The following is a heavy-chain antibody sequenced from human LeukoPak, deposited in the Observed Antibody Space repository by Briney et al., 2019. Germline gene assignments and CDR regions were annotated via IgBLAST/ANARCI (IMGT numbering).Heavy chain of an antibody. Sequence: SETLSLTCAVSGYSISSGYYWGWIRQPPGKGLEWIASIYHSGITSCNPSLKSPVTISVDTSKNQFSLKLTSVTAADTAVYYCARAIDYWGQGTLVTVSS. J-gene: IGHJ4*02. CDR1: GYSISSGYY. CDR3: ARAIDY. V-gene: IGHV4-38-2*01. CDR2: IYHSGIT.